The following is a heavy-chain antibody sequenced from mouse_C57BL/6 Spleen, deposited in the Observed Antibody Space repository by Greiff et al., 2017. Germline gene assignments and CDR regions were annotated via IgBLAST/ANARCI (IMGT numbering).Heavy chain of an antibody. V-gene: IGHV1-26*01. CDR2: INPNNGGT. CDR3: ALYYGNLFAY. J-gene: IGHJ3*01. D-gene: IGHD2-1*01. Sequence: EVQLQQSGPELVKPGASVKISCKASGYTFTDYYMNWVKQSHGKSLEWIGDINPNNGGTSYNQKFKGKATLTVDKSSSTAYMELRSLTSEDSAVYYCALYYGNLFAYWGQGTLVTVSA. CDR1: GYTFTDYY.